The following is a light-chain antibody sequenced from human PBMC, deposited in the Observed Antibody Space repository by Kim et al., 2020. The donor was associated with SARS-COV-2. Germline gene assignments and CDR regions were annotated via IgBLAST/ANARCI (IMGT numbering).Light chain of an antibody. CDR2: DVS. J-gene: IGLJ2*01. Sequence: QSIPTSCTGTSSDVGGYNYVSWYQQHPGKAPKLMIYDVSNRPSGVSNRFAGSKSGNTASLTISGLQAEDEADYYCSSYTSSSTYVVFGGGTQLTVL. CDR1: SSDVGGYNY. V-gene: IGLV2-14*03. CDR3: SSYTSSSTYVV.